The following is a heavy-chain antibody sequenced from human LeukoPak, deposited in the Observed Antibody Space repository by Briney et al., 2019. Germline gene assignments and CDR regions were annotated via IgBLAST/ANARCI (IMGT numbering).Heavy chain of an antibody. CDR1: GGTFSSYA. Sequence: ASVKVSCKASGGTFSSYAISWVRQAPGQGLEWIGGIIPIFGTANYAQKFQGRVTITTDESTSTAYMELSSLRSEDTAVYYCARVGDYVWGTPRYLDYWGQGTLVTVSS. V-gene: IGHV1-69*05. D-gene: IGHD3-16*01. J-gene: IGHJ4*02. CDR3: ARVGDYVWGTPRYLDY. CDR2: IIPIFGTA.